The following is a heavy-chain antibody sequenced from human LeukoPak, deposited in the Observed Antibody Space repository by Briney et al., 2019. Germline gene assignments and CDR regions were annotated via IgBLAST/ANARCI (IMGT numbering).Heavy chain of an antibody. V-gene: IGHV3-48*04. CDR3: ARDVGND. D-gene: IGHD2-15*01. CDR1: GFILSNYR. Sequence: PGGSLRLSCAASGFILSNYRMNWVRQAPGKGLEWVSYISSSGNSREYADSVKGRFTISRDNARDSLHLQMNSLRAEDTAVYYCARDVGNDWGQGTLVTVSS. J-gene: IGHJ4*02. CDR2: ISSSGNSR.